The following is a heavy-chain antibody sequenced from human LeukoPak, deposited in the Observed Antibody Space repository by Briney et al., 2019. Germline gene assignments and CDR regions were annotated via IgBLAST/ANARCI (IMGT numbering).Heavy chain of an antibody. D-gene: IGHD6-13*01. J-gene: IGHJ5*02. CDR3: ARRRRYSSSWYRGPNWFDP. Sequence: SETLSLTCTVSGGSISSSSYYWGWIRQPPGKGLEGIGSIYYSGSTYYNPSLKSRVTISVDTSKNQFSLKLSSVPAADTAVYYCARRRRYSSSWYRGPNWFDPCGQGTLVTVSS. CDR2: IYYSGST. CDR1: GGSISSSSYY. V-gene: IGHV4-39*07.